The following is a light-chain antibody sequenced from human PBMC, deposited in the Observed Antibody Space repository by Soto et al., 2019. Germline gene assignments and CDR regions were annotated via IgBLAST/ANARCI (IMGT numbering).Light chain of an antibody. CDR2: AAS. CDR3: QPLNSYPIT. Sequence: DIQLTQSPSFLSASVGDRVTITCRASQGLSSDLAWYQQKPGKAPKLLIYAASTLQSGVPSSFSGRGSGTEFTLTISSLQPEDFANSYCQPLNSYPITFGQGTRLEIK. CDR1: QGLSSD. V-gene: IGKV1-9*01. J-gene: IGKJ5*01.